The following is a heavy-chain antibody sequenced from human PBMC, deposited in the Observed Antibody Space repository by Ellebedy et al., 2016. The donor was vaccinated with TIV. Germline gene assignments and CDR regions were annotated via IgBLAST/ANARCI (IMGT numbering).Heavy chain of an antibody. CDR2: INPSGGST. CDR1: GYTFTGYY. CDR3: ARDITMIVGVNDAFDI. D-gene: IGHD3-22*01. V-gene: IGHV1-46*01. Sequence: ASVKVSCXASGYTFTGYYMHWVRQAPGQGLEWMGIINPSGGSTSYAQKFQGRVTMTRDTSTSTVYMELSSLRSEDTAVYYCARDITMIVGVNDAFDIWGQGTMVTVSS. J-gene: IGHJ3*02.